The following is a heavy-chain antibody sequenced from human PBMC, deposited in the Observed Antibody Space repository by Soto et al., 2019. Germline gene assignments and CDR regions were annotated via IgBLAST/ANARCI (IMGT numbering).Heavy chain of an antibody. CDR1: GGTFSSYA. D-gene: IGHD5-18*01. J-gene: IGHJ6*02. Sequence: SVKVSCKASGGTFSSYAISWVRQAPGQGLEWMGGIIPIFGTANYAQKFQGRVTITADESTSTAYMELSSLRSEDTAVYYCASGAMVQKRGPYYYGMDVWGQGTTVTVSS. CDR2: IIPIFGTA. V-gene: IGHV1-69*13. CDR3: ASGAMVQKRGPYYYGMDV.